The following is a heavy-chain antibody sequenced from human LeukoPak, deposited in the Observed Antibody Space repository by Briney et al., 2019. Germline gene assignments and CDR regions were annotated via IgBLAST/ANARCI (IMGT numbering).Heavy chain of an antibody. CDR1: GFTFSKYA. CDR3: TFEIGRSQGAFDI. J-gene: IGHJ3*02. CDR2: IWNDGSDE. Sequence: GGSLRLSCAASGFTFSKYAMHWVRQTPGKGLEWVAAIWNDGSDENYADSVKGRFTISSDNSKSTLYLRMNSLRAEDTAVYYCTFEIGRSQGAFDIWGHGTMITVSS. D-gene: IGHD1-26*01. V-gene: IGHV3-33*01.